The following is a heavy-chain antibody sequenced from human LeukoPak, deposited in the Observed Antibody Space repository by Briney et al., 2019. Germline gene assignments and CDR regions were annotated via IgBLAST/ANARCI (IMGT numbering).Heavy chain of an antibody. J-gene: IGHJ4*02. CDR1: GFTFSSCN. V-gene: IGHV3-48*02. Sequence: GGSLRLSCAASGFTFSSCNMNWVRQAPGKGLEWVSYITSSSNVIYYADTVKSRFTISRDNAKNSLFLQTNSLRDEDTAVYYCVRDSPMAIFDYWGQGALVTVSS. CDR2: ITSSSNVI. D-gene: IGHD5-24*01. CDR3: VRDSPMAIFDY.